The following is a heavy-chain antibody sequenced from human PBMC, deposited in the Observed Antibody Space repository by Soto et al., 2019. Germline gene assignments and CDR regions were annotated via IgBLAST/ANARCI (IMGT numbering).Heavy chain of an antibody. CDR3: ARSITMVRGVNSNWFDP. D-gene: IGHD3-10*01. CDR1: GGSISSSSYY. CDR2: IYYSGST. V-gene: IGHV4-39*01. Sequence: QLQLQESGPGLVKPSETLSLTCTVSGGSISSSSYYWGWIRQPPGKGLEWIGSIYYSGSTYYNPSLKSRVTISVDTSKNQFSLKLSSVTAADTAVYYCARSITMVRGVNSNWFDPWGQGTLVTVSS. J-gene: IGHJ5*02.